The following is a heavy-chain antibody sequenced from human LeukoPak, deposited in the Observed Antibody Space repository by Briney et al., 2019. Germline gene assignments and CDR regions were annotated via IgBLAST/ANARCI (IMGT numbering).Heavy chain of an antibody. Sequence: PGGSLRLSCAASGFTFSSYGMHWVRQAPGKGLEWVAFIWYDGTNKHYADSVKGRFTISRDNSKNTMYLQMNSLRAEDTAVYFCATGRDTAMVRLDYWGQGTLVTVSS. CDR3: ATGRDTAMVRLDY. CDR1: GFTFSSYG. V-gene: IGHV3-30*02. D-gene: IGHD5-18*01. CDR2: IWYDGTNK. J-gene: IGHJ4*02.